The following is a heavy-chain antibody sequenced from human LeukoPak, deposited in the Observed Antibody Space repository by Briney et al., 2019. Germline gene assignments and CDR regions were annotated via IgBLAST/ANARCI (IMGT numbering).Heavy chain of an antibody. J-gene: IGHJ5*02. Sequence: ASVKVSCKASGGTFSSYAISWVRQAPGQGLEWMGGIIPIFGTANYAQKFQGRVTITTDESTSTAYMELSRLRSDDTAVYYCARDLTYYYGSGMINNWFDPWGQGTLVTVSS. CDR3: ARDLTYYYGSGMINNWFDP. CDR2: IIPIFGTA. V-gene: IGHV1-69*05. D-gene: IGHD3-10*01. CDR1: GGTFSSYA.